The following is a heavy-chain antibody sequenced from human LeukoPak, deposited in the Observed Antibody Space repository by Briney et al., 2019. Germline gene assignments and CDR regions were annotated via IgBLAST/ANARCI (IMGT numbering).Heavy chain of an antibody. CDR3: ARLLEWLSPLDY. Sequence: PSEALSLTCTVSGGSISSNSYYWGWIRQPPEKGLEWIGSIYYSGSTYYNPSLKSRVTISVDTSNNQFSLKLSSVTAADTSVYYCARLLEWLSPLDYWGQGTLVTVSS. D-gene: IGHD3-3*01. CDR1: GGSISSNSYY. CDR2: IYYSGST. V-gene: IGHV4-39*01. J-gene: IGHJ4*02.